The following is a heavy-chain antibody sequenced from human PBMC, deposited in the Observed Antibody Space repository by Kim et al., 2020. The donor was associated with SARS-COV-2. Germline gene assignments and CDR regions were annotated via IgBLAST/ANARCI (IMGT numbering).Heavy chain of an antibody. J-gene: IGHJ2*01. CDR3: ARTYDWLLSYWFFDL. CDR1: GYFISNGYY. CDR2: IYRSGST. Sequence: SETLSLTCTVSGYFISNGYYWGWIRQPPGKGLEWIGSIYRSGSTNYNPSLKNRVTISVDTSKNQFSLNLSSVTAADTAVYYCARTYDWLLSYWFFDLWGR. V-gene: IGHV4-38-2*02. D-gene: IGHD3-9*01.